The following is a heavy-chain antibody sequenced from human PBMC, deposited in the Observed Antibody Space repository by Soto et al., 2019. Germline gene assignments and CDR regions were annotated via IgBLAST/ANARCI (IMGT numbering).Heavy chain of an antibody. CDR1: GGTFSSYA. J-gene: IGHJ5*02. CDR2: IIPIFGTA. Sequence: QVQLVQSGAEVKKPGSSVKVSCKASGGTFSSYAISWVRQAPGQGLEWMGGIIPIFGTANYAQKFQGRDTINADESTRKAYMELNSLRSEDTAVYYCARGRRDGYKGRCDPWGQGTLVTGSS. CDR3: ARGRRDGYKGRCDP. V-gene: IGHV1-69*12. D-gene: IGHD1-1*01.